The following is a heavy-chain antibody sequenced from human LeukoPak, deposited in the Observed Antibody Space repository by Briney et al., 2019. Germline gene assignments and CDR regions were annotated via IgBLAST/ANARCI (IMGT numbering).Heavy chain of an antibody. V-gene: IGHV3-23*01. CDR3: AKWRVYQLLGYYFDY. D-gene: IGHD2-2*01. CDR2: ISGSGGST. Sequence: GGSLRLSCAASGFTFSSYAMSWVRQAPGKGLEWVSAISGSGGSTYYADSVKGRFTISRDNSKNTLHLQMNSLRAEDTAVYYCAKWRVYQLLGYYFDYWGQGTLVTVSS. CDR1: GFTFSSYA. J-gene: IGHJ4*02.